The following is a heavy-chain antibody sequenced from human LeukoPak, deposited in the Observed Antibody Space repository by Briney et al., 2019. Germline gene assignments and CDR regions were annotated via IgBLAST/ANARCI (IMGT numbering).Heavy chain of an antibody. J-gene: IGHJ6*02. CDR2: IYYSGRT. CDR1: GGSISSSSYY. CDR3: ARRRPTPYYYYSYGMDV. D-gene: IGHD2-15*01. V-gene: IGHV4-39*01. Sequence: SETLSLTCTVSGGSISSSSYYWGWIRQPPGKGLEWIGSIYYSGRTYYNPSLKSRVTISVDTSKNQFSLKLSSVTAADTAVYYCARRRPTPYYYYSYGMDVWGQGTTVTVSS.